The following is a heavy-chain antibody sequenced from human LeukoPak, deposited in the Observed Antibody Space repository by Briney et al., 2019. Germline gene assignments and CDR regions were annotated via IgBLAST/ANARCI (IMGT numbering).Heavy chain of an antibody. V-gene: IGHV4-30-4*08. Sequence: PSETLSLTCTVSGGSISSDDYYWSWIRQPPGKGLEWIGYIYYSGSTYYNPSLKSRVTISVDTSKNQFSLKLSSVTAADTAVYYCTREEWFDPWGQGTLVTVSS. CDR1: GGSISSDDYY. CDR2: IYYSGST. CDR3: TREEWFDP. J-gene: IGHJ5*02.